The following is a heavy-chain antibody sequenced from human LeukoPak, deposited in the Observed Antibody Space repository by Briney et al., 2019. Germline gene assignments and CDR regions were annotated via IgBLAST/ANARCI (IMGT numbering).Heavy chain of an antibody. Sequence: PGGSLRLSCAASGFTYGNYWMTWVRQTPGKGLEWVANIKHDGSEKYYVDSVKGRFTISRDNAKNSLYLQMNGLRAEDTAVYYCARDYFDSSGFYYVYFDFWGQGTLVTVSS. CDR2: IKHDGSEK. V-gene: IGHV3-7*01. CDR3: ARDYFDSSGFYYVYFDF. J-gene: IGHJ4*02. D-gene: IGHD3-22*01. CDR1: GFTYGNYW.